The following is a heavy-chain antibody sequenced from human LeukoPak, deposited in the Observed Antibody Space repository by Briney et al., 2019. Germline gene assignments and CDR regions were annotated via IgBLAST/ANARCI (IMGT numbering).Heavy chain of an antibody. V-gene: IGHV3-7*05. CDR2: IKEDGSEK. J-gene: IGHJ4*02. D-gene: IGHD6-19*01. Sequence: PGGSLRLSCIASGFTFSSYWMSRVRQAPGGGLEWVANIKEDGSEKCYVDSVKGRFTISRDNAKISLYLQMNSLRAEDTAVYYCASQFWWAAVAGTTLDYWGQGTLVTVSS. CDR3: ASQFWWAAVAGTTLDY. CDR1: GFTFSSYW.